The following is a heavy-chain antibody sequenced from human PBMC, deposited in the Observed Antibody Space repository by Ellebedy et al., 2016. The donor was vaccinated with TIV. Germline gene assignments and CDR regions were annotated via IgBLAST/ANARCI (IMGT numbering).Heavy chain of an antibody. CDR3: ARDLSDGDYEDY. CDR1: GFTFGDYA. V-gene: IGHV3-11*05. Sequence: GGSLRLSXTASGFTFGDYAMSWIRQAPGKGLEWVSYISSSSSYTNYADSVKGRFTISRDNAKNSLYLQMNSLRAEDTAVYYCARDLSDGDYEDYWGQGTLVTVSS. D-gene: IGHD4-17*01. CDR2: ISSSSSYT. J-gene: IGHJ4*02.